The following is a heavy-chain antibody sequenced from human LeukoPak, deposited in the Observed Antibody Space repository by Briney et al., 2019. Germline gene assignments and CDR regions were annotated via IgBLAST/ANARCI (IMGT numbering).Heavy chain of an antibody. CDR1: GGSISSSSYY. Sequence: PSETLSLTCTVSGGSISSSSYYWGWIRQPPGKGLEWIAGIFYSGNTNYNPSLKSRVTISVDTSKNHFSLKLSSVTAADTAVYYCVTIKGLYYFYYYMDVWGKGTTVTISS. CDR3: VTIKGLYYFYYYMDV. V-gene: IGHV4-39*02. J-gene: IGHJ6*03. CDR2: IFYSGNT. D-gene: IGHD3-10*01.